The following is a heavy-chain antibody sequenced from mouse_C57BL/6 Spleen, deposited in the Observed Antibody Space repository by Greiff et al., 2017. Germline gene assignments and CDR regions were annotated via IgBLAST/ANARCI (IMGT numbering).Heavy chain of an antibody. CDR1: GYTFTSYG. CDR3: ARGDDGTLYAMDY. D-gene: IGHD2-3*01. CDR2: IYPRSGNT. V-gene: IGHV1-81*01. J-gene: IGHJ4*01. Sequence: QVQLQQSGAELARPGASVKLSCKASGYTFTSYGISWVKQRTGQGLEWIGEIYPRSGNTYYNEKFKGKATLTADKSSSTAYMELRSLTSEDSAVYFCARGDDGTLYAMDYWGQGTSVTVSS.